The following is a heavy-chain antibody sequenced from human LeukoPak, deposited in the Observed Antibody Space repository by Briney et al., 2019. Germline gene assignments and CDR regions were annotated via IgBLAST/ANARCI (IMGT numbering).Heavy chain of an antibody. D-gene: IGHD3-10*01. J-gene: IGHJ3*02. V-gene: IGHV1-2*04. CDR3: ARDGDYYGSGRGAFDI. Sequence: ASVKVSFKASGYTFTGYYMHWVRQAPGQGLEWMGWINPNSCGTNYAQKFQGWLTMTRDKSISTAYMELGRLRSDDTAVYYCARDGDYYGSGRGAFDIWGQGTMVTVSS. CDR2: INPNSCGT. CDR1: GYTFTGYY.